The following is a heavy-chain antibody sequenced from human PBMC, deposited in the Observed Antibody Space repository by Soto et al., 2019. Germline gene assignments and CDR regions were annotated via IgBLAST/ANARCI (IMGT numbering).Heavy chain of an antibody. Sequence: QLQLQESGPGLVKPSETLSLTCTVSGDSISNSRYYWGWVRQPPGKGLEWLGSVQYSGNTYYHPSLKRRVIISVDTSKNQFSLKLTSVTASDTAIYYCARRLAVTGHYFDYWGQGTLVTVSS. CDR3: ARRLAVTGHYFDY. J-gene: IGHJ4*02. CDR1: GDSISNSRYY. D-gene: IGHD2-21*02. V-gene: IGHV4-39*01. CDR2: VQYSGNT.